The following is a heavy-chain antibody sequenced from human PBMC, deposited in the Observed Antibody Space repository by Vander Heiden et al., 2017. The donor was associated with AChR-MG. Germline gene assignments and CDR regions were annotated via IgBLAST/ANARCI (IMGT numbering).Heavy chain of an antibody. Sequence: EVQLLESGGGLVKHGGSLRLSCAASGCTFSSYAMSWVRQAPGKGLEWVSAISGSGGSTYYADSVKGRFTISRDNSKNTLYLQMNSLRAEDTAVYYCAKECYGSGKRDGYWGQGTLVTVSS. CDR3: AKECYGSGKRDGY. J-gene: IGHJ4*02. V-gene: IGHV3-23*01. D-gene: IGHD3-10*01. CDR2: ISGSGGST. CDR1: GCTFSSYA.